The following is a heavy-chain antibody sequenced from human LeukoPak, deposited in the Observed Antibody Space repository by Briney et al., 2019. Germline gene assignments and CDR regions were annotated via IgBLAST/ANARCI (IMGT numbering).Heavy chain of an antibody. CDR2: ISYDGSNY. V-gene: IGHV3-30*18. J-gene: IGHJ4*02. Sequence: GGSLRLSCAASGFTFSSYGMHWVRQAPGKGLEWVAVISYDGSNYYYADSVKGRFTISRDNSKNTLYLQMNSLRAEDTAVYYGAKDSFSYSSSFGYWGQGTLVTVSS. CDR3: AKDSFSYSSSFGY. CDR1: GFTFSSYG. D-gene: IGHD6-6*01.